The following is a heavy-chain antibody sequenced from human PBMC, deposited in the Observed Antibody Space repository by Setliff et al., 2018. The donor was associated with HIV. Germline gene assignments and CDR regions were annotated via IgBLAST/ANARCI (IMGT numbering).Heavy chain of an antibody. J-gene: IGHJ6*03. CDR2: IRSKAHGGTT. V-gene: IGHV3-49*04. CDR1: GFTFGDYG. Sequence: GESLKISCTASGFTFGDYGVSWVRQAPGKGLDWVGFIRSKAHGGTTEYAASVKGRFTISRDDSKSIAYLQMNSLKTEDTAVYYCTRLRGYSYGLASYYYYYMDVWGKGTTVTVSS. CDR3: TRLRGYSYGLASYYYYYMDV. D-gene: IGHD5-18*01.